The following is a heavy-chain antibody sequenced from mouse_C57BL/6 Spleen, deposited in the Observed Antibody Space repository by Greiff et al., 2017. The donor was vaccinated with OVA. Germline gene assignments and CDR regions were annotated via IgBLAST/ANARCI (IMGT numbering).Heavy chain of an antibody. J-gene: IGHJ3*01. D-gene: IGHD2-4*01. Sequence: EVMLVESGGGLVKPGGSLKLSCAASGFTFSSYAMSWVRQTPEKRLEWVATISDGGSYTYYPDNVKGRFTISRDNAKNNLYLQMSHLKSEDTAMYYCARRLDYEGLAYWGQGTLVTVSA. V-gene: IGHV5-4*03. CDR1: GFTFSSYA. CDR3: ARRLDYEGLAY. CDR2: ISDGGSYT.